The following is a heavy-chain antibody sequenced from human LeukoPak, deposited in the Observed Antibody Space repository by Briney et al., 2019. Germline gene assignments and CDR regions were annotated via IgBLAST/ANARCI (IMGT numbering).Heavy chain of an antibody. Sequence: SETLSLTCTVSGGSISRGGYYWSWIRQHPGKGLEWIGYIYYSGSTYYNPSLKSRVTISVDTSKNQFSLKLSSVTAADTAVYYCARVVISGGAFDIWGQGTMVTVSS. CDR2: IYYSGST. J-gene: IGHJ3*02. CDR1: GGSISRGGYY. CDR3: ARVVISGGAFDI. D-gene: IGHD3-10*01. V-gene: IGHV4-31*03.